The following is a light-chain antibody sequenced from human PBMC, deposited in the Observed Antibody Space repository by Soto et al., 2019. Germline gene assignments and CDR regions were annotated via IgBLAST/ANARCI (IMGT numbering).Light chain of an antibody. Sequence: QSALTQPPSASGSPGQSVTISCTGTSSDVGDHNLVSWYQQHPGKAPKLLIWGVTNRPSGVPHRFSGSKSGNTASLTVSGLQAEDEADYYCSSYAGSASYVFGTGTKLTVL. V-gene: IGLV2-8*01. CDR3: SSYAGSASYV. CDR2: GVT. CDR1: SSDVGDHNL. J-gene: IGLJ1*01.